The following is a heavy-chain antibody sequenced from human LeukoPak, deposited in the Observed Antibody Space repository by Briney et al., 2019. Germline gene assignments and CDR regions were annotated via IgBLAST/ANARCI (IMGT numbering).Heavy chain of an antibody. V-gene: IGHV4-34*01. CDR2: INHSGST. CDR3: AARYSNYEHPLDY. Sequence: SETLSLTCAVYGGSFSGYYWSWIRQPPGKGLEWIGEINHSGSTNYNPSLKSRVTISVDTSKNQFSLKLSSVTAADTAVYYCAARYSNYEHPLDYCGQGTLVTVSS. CDR1: GGSFSGYY. D-gene: IGHD4-11*01. J-gene: IGHJ4*02.